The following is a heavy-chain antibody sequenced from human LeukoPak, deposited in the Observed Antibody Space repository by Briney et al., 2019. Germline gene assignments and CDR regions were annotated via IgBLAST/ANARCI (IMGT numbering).Heavy chain of an antibody. Sequence: SETLSLTCTVSGGPISSYYWSWIRQPPGKGLEWIGYIYYSGSTNYNPSLKSRVTISVDTSKNQFPLKLSSVTAADTAVYYCARNIPKYDSLDYWGQGTLVTVSS. J-gene: IGHJ4*02. CDR1: GGPISSYY. V-gene: IGHV4-59*01. D-gene: IGHD1-1*01. CDR3: ARNIPKYDSLDY. CDR2: IYYSGST.